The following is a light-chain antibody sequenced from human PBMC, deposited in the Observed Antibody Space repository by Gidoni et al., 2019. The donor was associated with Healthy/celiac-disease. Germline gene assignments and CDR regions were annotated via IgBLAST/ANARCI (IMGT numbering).Light chain of an antibody. J-gene: IGLJ3*02. CDR3: SSYTSSSTLV. V-gene: IGLV2-14*01. Sequence: QSALTQPASVSGSPGQSITISCTGTSSDVGGYNYVPWYQQHPGKAPKLLIYEVSNRPPGVPDRFSGSKSGNTASLTISGLQAEDEADYYCSSYTSSSTLVFGGGTKLTVL. CDR2: EVS. CDR1: SSDVGGYNY.